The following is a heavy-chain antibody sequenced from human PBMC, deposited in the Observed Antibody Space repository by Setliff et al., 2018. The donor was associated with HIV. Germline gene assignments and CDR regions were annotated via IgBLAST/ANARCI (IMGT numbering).Heavy chain of an antibody. D-gene: IGHD1-26*01. J-gene: IGHJ6*03. Sequence: LSLTCTVSGFTFSDYYMSWIRQAPGKGLEWVSYISSSGSTIYYADSVKGRFTISRDNAKNSLFLQMNTLRAEDTAVYYCARDQWVGATADYYYYMDVWGKGTTVTVSS. CDR3: ARDQWVGATADYYYYMDV. CDR1: GFTFSDYY. V-gene: IGHV3-11*04. CDR2: ISSSGSTI.